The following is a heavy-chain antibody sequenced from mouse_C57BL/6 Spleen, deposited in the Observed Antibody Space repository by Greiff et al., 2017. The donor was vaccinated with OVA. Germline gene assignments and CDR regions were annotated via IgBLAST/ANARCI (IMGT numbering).Heavy chain of an antibody. CDR3: ARAYYSGAMDY. D-gene: IGHD2-12*01. V-gene: IGHV5-16*01. J-gene: IGHJ4*01. CDR2: INYDGSST. Sequence: EVQLVQSERGLVQPGSSMKLSCTASGFTFSDYYMAWVRQVQEKGLEWVANINYDGSSTYYLDYLKSRFIISRDNAKNILYLQMSSLKSEDTATYYCARAYYSGAMDYWGQGTSVTVSS. CDR1: GFTFSDYY.